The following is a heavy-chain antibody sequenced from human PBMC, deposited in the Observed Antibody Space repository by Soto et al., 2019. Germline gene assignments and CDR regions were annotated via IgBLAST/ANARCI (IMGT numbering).Heavy chain of an antibody. J-gene: IGHJ6*02. CDR3: ARRIAAVHDYYYYGMDV. CDR2: IYPGDSDT. Sequence: GESLKISCKGSGYSFTSYWIGWVRQMPGKGLEWMGIIYPGDSDTRYSPSFQGQVTISADKSISTAYLQWSSLKASDTAMYYCARRIAAVHDYYYYGMDVWGQGTKVTVSS. V-gene: IGHV5-51*01. CDR1: GYSFTSYW. D-gene: IGHD6-13*01.